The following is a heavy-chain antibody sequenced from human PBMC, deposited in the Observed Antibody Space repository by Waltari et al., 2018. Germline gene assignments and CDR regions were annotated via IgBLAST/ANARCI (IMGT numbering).Heavy chain of an antibody. CDR3: AKSARGLQMITFGGVIVFYFDY. D-gene: IGHD3-16*02. CDR2: ISGSGGST. V-gene: IGHV3-23*01. J-gene: IGHJ4*02. CDR1: GFTFSSYA. Sequence: EVQLLESGGGLVQPGGSLRLSCAASGFTFSSYAMSWVRQAPGKGLEWVSAISGSGGSTYYADSVKGRFTISRDNSKNTLYLQMNSLRAEDTAVYYCAKSARGLQMITFGGVIVFYFDYWGQGTLVTVSS.